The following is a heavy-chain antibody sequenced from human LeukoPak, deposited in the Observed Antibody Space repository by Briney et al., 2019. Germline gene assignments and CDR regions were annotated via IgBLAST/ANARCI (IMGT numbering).Heavy chain of an antibody. D-gene: IGHD3-10*01. V-gene: IGHV4-59*11. CDR1: GGSISSHY. CDR3: ARDFVAYYYGSGSYYFDY. J-gene: IGHJ4*02. CDR2: IYDSGST. Sequence: SETLSLTCTLSGGSISSHYWSWIRQPPGKGLEWIGYIYDSGSTKYNPSLKSRVIILIDTSKNQFSLKLSSVTAADTAVYYCARDFVAYYYGSGSYYFDYWGQGTLVTVSS.